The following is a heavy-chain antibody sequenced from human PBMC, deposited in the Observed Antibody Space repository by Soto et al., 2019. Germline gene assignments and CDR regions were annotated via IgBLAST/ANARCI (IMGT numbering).Heavy chain of an antibody. CDR3: AKGLGGNPWYFDY. CDR2: ISGSGGST. Sequence: EVQLLESGGGLVQPGGSLRLSCAASGFTFSSFAMSWVRQAPGKGLEWVSAISGSGGSTYYADSVKGRFTISRDNSKNTLYLQMNSLRAEDTAVYYCAKGLGGNPWYFDYWGQGTLVTVSS. CDR1: GFTFSSFA. V-gene: IGHV3-23*01. D-gene: IGHD2-15*01. J-gene: IGHJ4*02.